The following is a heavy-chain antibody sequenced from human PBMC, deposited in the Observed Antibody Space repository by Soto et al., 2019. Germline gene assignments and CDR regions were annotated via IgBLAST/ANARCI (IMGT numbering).Heavy chain of an antibody. Sequence: XGSLRLSCAASGFTFDEYAMHWVRQPPGKGLEWVSLISWDGSNRYYADSVQGRFTISRDNSKYSLYLEMNSLRPEDTALYYCAKDISRGPTKNYDFWSGPDYWGQGTLVTVSS. V-gene: IGHV3-43D*04. CDR3: AKDISRGPTKNYDFWSGPDY. D-gene: IGHD3-3*01. CDR1: GFTFDEYA. J-gene: IGHJ4*02. CDR2: ISWDGSNR.